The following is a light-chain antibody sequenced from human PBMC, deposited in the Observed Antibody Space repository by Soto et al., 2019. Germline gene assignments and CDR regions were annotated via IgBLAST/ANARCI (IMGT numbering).Light chain of an antibody. Sequence: EIVLTQSPATLSLSPGERATLSCRASQSVSSNLAWYQQKPGQAPRLLIYGASTRATGIPARFSGSGSGTDFTLTISRLEPEDFAVYYCQQYGSSPITFGQGTRLEI. CDR3: QQYGSSPIT. CDR2: GAS. V-gene: IGKV3-20*01. CDR1: QSVSSN. J-gene: IGKJ5*01.